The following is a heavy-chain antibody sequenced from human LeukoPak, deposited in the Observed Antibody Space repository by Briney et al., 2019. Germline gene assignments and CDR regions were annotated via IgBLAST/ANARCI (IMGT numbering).Heavy chain of an antibody. CDR1: GGTFSSYA. CDR2: ISAYNGNT. CDR3: ARHRSGGSQDDAFDI. J-gene: IGHJ3*02. V-gene: IGHV1-18*01. D-gene: IGHD2-15*01. Sequence: GASVKVSCKASGGTFSSYAISWVRQAPGQGLEWMGWISAYNGNTNYAQKLQGRVTMTTDTSTSTAYMELRSLRSDDTAVYYCARHRSGGSQDDAFDIWGQGTMVTVSS.